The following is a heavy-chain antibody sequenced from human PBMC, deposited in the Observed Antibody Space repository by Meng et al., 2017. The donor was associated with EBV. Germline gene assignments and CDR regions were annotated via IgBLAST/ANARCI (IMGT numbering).Heavy chain of an antibody. D-gene: IGHD6-6*01. CDR2: IYWDDDK. CDR1: RFSLSTRGVG. CDR3: AHIIAARPFDY. V-gene: IGHV2-5*02. Sequence: QITLKESGPTLVKPTQTLTLTCTFSRFSLSTRGVGVGWIRQPPGKALEWLALIYWDDDKRYSPSLKSRLTITKDTSKNQVVLTMTNMDPVDAATYHCAHIIAARPFDYWGQGTLVTVSS. J-gene: IGHJ4*02.